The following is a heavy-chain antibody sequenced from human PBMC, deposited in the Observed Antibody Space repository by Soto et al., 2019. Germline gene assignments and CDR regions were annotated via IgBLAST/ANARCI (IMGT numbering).Heavy chain of an antibody. J-gene: IGHJ4*02. D-gene: IGHD4-17*01. CDR3: ARYQDGYYEDY. CDR2: ISAYNGHT. V-gene: IGHV1-18*01. CDR1: GYTFTRYA. Sequence: QVQLVQSGAEVKKPGASVKVSCKASGYTFTRYAISWVRQAPGQGLEWMGWISAYNGHTNYAQKLQGRVTMATDTSTSSTYMELRSLPSDDTAVYYSARYQDGYYEDYWGQGTLVTVSS.